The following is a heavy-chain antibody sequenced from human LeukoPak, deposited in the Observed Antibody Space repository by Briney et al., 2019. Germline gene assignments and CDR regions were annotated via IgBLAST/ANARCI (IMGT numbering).Heavy chain of an antibody. D-gene: IGHD2-2*02. V-gene: IGHV4-34*01. CDR3: ARGRKREDIVVVPAAISPVFDY. Sequence: SETLSLTCAVYGGSFSGYYWSWIRQPPGKGLEWIGEINHSGSTNYNPSLKGRVTISVDTSKNQFSLKLSSVTAADTAVYYCARGRKREDIVVVPAAISPVFDYWGQGTLVTVSS. J-gene: IGHJ4*02. CDR1: GGSFSGYY. CDR2: INHSGST.